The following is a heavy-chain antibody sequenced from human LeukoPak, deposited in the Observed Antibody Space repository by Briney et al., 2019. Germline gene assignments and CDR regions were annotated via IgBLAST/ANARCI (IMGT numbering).Heavy chain of an antibody. V-gene: IGHV3-23*01. CDR2: INGNGAAT. Sequence: PGGSLRLSCAASRFTFSSYAMSWVRQAPGKGLEWVSTINGNGAATYYADSFKGRFLISRDDSKSTVYLRMNKLRVEDSGLYYCANGLAASGNFLLRDYYYFIDVWGKGTTVIVS. CDR1: RFTFSSYA. CDR3: ANGLAASGNFLLRDYYYFIDV. J-gene: IGHJ6*03. D-gene: IGHD1-26*01.